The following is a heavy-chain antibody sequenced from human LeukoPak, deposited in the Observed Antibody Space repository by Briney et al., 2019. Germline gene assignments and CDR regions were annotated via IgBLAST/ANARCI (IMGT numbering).Heavy chain of an antibody. V-gene: IGHV3-48*03. J-gene: IGHJ4*02. CDR1: GFTFSSYE. Sequence: PGGSLRLSCAASGFTFSSYEMNWVRQAPGKGLEWVSYISSSGSTIYYADSVKGRFTISRDNAKNSLYLQMNSLRAEYTDVDYCARGSPYYYDSSGYLYDWGQGTLVTVSS. CDR3: ARGSPYYYDSSGYLYD. D-gene: IGHD3-22*01. CDR2: ISSSGSTI.